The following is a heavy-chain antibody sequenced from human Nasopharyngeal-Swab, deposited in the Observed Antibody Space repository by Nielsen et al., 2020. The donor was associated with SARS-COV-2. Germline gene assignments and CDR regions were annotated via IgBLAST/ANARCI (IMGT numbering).Heavy chain of an antibody. Sequence: GESLKISCAASGLTVSSNYMAWVRQAPGKGLEWVSIIYSGGGTLYADSVRGRFTISRDNSKSVLYLQMNSLRAEDTAVYYCASLTGYFDLWGRGTPVTVSS. CDR1: GLTVSSNY. CDR3: ASLTGYFDL. CDR2: IYSGGGT. J-gene: IGHJ2*01. V-gene: IGHV3-53*01. D-gene: IGHD7-27*01.